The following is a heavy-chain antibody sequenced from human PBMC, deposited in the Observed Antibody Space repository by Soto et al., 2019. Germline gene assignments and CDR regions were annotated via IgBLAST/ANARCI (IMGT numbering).Heavy chain of an antibody. D-gene: IGHD2-2*01. CDR3: ARAPAGRYYYLFGMDV. Sequence: QVQLVQSGAEVKKPGASVKVSCKASGYTFTSYAMHWVRQAPGQRLEWMRWINAGNGNTKYSQKFQGRVTITRYTSASIAHMVLSRRRSEDTSGHYCARAPAGRYYYLFGMDVWGQGTTVTVSS. J-gene: IGHJ6*02. CDR2: INAGNGNT. CDR1: GYTFTSYA. V-gene: IGHV1-3*01.